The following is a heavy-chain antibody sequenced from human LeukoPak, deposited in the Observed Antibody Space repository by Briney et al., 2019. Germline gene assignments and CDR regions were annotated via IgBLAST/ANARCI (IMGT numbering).Heavy chain of an antibody. V-gene: IGHV3-23*01. Sequence: GGSLRLSCAASGFSFNNYAMTWVRQAPGKGVEYVTSTSGSGGSSYYAASVQGRFTISRDNSRNTLYLQMNNLRIDDTAVYYCARGPRVPSPTYYFEFWGQGVLVTVSS. CDR3: ARGPRVPSPTYYFEF. CDR2: TSGSGGSS. J-gene: IGHJ4*02. CDR1: GFSFNNYA. D-gene: IGHD2-2*01.